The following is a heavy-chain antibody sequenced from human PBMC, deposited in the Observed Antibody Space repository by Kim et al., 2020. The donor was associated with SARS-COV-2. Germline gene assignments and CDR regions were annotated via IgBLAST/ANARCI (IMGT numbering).Heavy chain of an antibody. Sequence: GGSLRLSCAASGFTFSSYAMHWVRQAPGKGLEWVAVISYDGSNKYYADSVKGRFTISRDNSKNTLYLQMNSLRAEDTAVYYCARGSSRQSYYFDYWGQGTLVTVSS. CDR3: ARGSSRQSYYFDY. CDR2: ISYDGSNK. V-gene: IGHV3-30*04. D-gene: IGHD2-15*01. J-gene: IGHJ4*02. CDR1: GFTFSSYA.